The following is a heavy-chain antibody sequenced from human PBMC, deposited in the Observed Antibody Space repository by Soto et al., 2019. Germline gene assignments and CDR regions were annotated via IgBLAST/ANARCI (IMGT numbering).Heavy chain of an antibody. V-gene: IGHV1-69*02. CDR2: IIPILDIT. CDR1: GNTFSRYT. Sequence: QVQLVQSGAEVKKPGSSVKVSCKASGNTFSRYTITWVRQAPGQGLEWMGWIIPILDITTYAQKFQGRVTITADKSTTTAYMDMSSLRSEDTAMYYCAILRVEITTIKGTYWGQGTLVTVSS. J-gene: IGHJ4*02. D-gene: IGHD4-4*01. CDR3: AILRVEITTIKGTY.